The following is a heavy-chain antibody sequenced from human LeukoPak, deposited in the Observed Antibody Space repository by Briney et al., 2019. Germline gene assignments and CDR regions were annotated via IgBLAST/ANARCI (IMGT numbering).Heavy chain of an antibody. CDR1: GRSISSSSYY. D-gene: IGHD3-10*01. V-gene: IGHV4-39*01. J-gene: IGHJ4*02. Sequence: PSETLSLTCTVSGRSISSSSYYWGWIRQPPGRGLERIGSIHYSGSTYYNPSLKSRVTISVDTSKNQFSLKLTSLTAADTAVYYCARQGLGGGSGRNFDYWGQGTLVTVSS. CDR2: IHYSGST. CDR3: ARQGLGGGSGRNFDY.